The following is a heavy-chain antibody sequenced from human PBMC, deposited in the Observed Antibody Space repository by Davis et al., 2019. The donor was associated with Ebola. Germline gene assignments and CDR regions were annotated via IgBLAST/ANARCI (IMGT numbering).Heavy chain of an antibody. Sequence: SETLSLTCAVYGGSFSGHYWSWIRQPPGKGLEWIGEITHGGSTNYSPSLKSRVTMSVDTSKNQFSLKLNSLTAADTGVYYCARVRSYTWFDPWGQGTLVTVSS. V-gene: IGHV4-34*01. CDR3: ARVRSYTWFDP. CDR1: GGSFSGHY. J-gene: IGHJ5*02. CDR2: ITHGGST. D-gene: IGHD1-26*01.